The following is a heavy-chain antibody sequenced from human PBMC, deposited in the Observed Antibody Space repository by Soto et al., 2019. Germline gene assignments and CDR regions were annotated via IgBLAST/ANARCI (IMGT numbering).Heavy chain of an antibody. J-gene: IGHJ2*01. Sequence: GGSLRLSCAASGFTFSSYGMHWVRQAPGKGLEWVAVISYDGSNKYYGDSVKGRFTISRDNSKNTLYLQMNSLRAEDTAVYYCAKASGERASLFFLLKRPPTKSTPFSCPRSSDL. CDR1: GFTFSSYG. D-gene: IGHD3-16*01. CDR3: AKASGERASLFFLLKRPPTKSTPFSCPRSSDL. CDR2: ISYDGSNK. V-gene: IGHV3-30*18.